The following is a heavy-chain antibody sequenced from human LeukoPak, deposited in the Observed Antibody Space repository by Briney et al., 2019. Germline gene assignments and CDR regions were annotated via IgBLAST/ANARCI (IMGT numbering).Heavy chain of an antibody. J-gene: IGHJ5*02. CDR1: GYTFTSNY. Sequence: ASVKVSCKAFGYTFTSNYMHWVRQAPGQGPEWMGVISPSGGSTTYAQKFQGRVTLTRDMSTSTDYLELSSLRSEDTAVYYCARVGGAAAVKGWFDPWGQGTLVTVSS. V-gene: IGHV1-46*01. D-gene: IGHD6-13*01. CDR3: ARVGGAAAVKGWFDP. CDR2: ISPSGGST.